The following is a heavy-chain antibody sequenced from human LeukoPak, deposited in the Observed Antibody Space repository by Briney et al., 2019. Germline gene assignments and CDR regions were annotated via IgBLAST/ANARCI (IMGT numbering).Heavy chain of an antibody. D-gene: IGHD5-18*01. CDR1: GGSISAYY. CDR2: IYYSGST. Sequence: SETLSLTCTVSGGSISAYYWSWIRQPPGKGLEWIGYIYYSGSTYYNSSLKSRVTISVDTSKNQFSLKLSSVTAADTAVYYCARAHSYGLLGVDYWGQGTLVTVSS. J-gene: IGHJ4*02. CDR3: ARAHSYGLLGVDY. V-gene: IGHV4-59*12.